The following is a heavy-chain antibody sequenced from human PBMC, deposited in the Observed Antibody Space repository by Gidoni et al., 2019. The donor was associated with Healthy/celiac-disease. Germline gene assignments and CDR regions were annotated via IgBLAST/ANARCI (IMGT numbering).Heavy chain of an antibody. V-gene: IGHV3-33*01. D-gene: IGHD3-3*01. Sequence: QVQLVESGGGVVQPGRSLRLSCAASGFTFSGYGLPWVRQAPAKGLEWVAVIWYDGSNKYYADSVKGRFTISRDNSKNTLYLQMNSLRAEDTAVYYCARVSPRFWSGYIPYYYGMDVWGQGTTVTVSS. CDR1: GFTFSGYG. CDR2: IWYDGSNK. CDR3: ARVSPRFWSGYIPYYYGMDV. J-gene: IGHJ6*02.